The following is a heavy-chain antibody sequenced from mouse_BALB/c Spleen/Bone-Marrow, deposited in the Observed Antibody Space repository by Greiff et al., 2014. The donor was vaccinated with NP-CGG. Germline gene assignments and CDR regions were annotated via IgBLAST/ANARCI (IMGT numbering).Heavy chain of an antibody. V-gene: IGHV1-69*02. CDR1: GYTFTSYW. D-gene: IGHD2-1*01. J-gene: IGHJ3*01. CDR2: IYPSDSYT. CDR3: TRREGNYAFAY. Sequence: VQLQQSGAELVRPGASVKLSCKASGYTFTSYWINWVKQRPGQGLEWIGNIYPSDSYTNYNRKFKDKATLTVDKSSSTAYMQLSSPTSEDSAVYYCTRREGNYAFAYWGQGTLVTVSA.